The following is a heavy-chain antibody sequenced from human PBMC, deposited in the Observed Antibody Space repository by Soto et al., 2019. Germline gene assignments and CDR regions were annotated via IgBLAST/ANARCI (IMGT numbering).Heavy chain of an antibody. Sequence: QVQLVESGGGVVQPGRSLRLSCAASGFTFSSYAMHWVRQAPGKGLEWVAVISYDGSNKYYADSVKGRFTISRDNSKNTLSLQMNSLRAEDTAVYYCAIGAVAGERAEGFDYWGQGTLVTVSS. J-gene: IGHJ4*02. CDR3: AIGAVAGERAEGFDY. D-gene: IGHD6-19*01. CDR2: ISYDGSNK. CDR1: GFTFSSYA. V-gene: IGHV3-30-3*01.